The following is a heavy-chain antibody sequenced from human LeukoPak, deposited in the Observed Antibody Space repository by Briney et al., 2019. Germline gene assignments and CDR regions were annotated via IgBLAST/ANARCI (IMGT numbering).Heavy chain of an antibody. CDR1: GGTFNSYP. Sequence: ASVKVSCKASGGTFNSYPITWVRQAPGQGLEWMGWINPNSGGTNYAQKFQGRVTMTRDTSISTAYMELSRLRSDDTAVYYCARIYDSSVRWGQGTLVTVSS. CDR3: ARIYDSSVR. D-gene: IGHD3-22*01. CDR2: INPNSGGT. V-gene: IGHV1-2*02. J-gene: IGHJ4*02.